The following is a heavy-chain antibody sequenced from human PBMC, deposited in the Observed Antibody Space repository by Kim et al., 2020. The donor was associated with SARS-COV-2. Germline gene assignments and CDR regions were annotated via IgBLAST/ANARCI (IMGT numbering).Heavy chain of an antibody. Sequence: SETLSLTCTVSGGSISSSSYYWGWIRQPPGKGLEWIGSIYYSGSTYYNPSLKSRVTISVDTSKNQFSLKLSSVTAADTAVYYCARQIVLLWFGELFGDAFDIWGQGTMVTVSS. CDR1: GGSISSSSYY. J-gene: IGHJ3*02. V-gene: IGHV4-39*01. CDR3: ARQIVLLWFGELFGDAFDI. D-gene: IGHD3-10*01. CDR2: IYYSGST.